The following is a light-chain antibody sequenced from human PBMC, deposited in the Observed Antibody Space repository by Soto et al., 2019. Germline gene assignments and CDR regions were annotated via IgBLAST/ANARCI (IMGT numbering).Light chain of an antibody. CDR3: QQYETFSGT. CDR1: QSVSGW. CDR2: DAS. J-gene: IGKJ1*01. V-gene: IGKV1-5*01. Sequence: DIQMTQSPSSLSASVGDRVTVTCRTSQSVSGWLAWYQQKPGEAPKLLIYDASALPRGVPSRFSGSGSGTKFTLTIASLQHDDFATYYCQQYETFSGTFGPGTKVDIK.